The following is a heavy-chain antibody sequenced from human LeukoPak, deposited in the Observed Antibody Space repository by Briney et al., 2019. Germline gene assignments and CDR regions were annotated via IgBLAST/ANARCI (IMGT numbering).Heavy chain of an antibody. J-gene: IGHJ4*02. CDR3: ARAPRLLKIVELLLIDY. CDR2: INPNSGGT. D-gene: IGHD3-10*01. CDR1: GYTFTGYY. V-gene: IGHV1-2*02. Sequence: GASVKVSCKASGYTFTGYYMHWVRQAPGQGLEWMGWINPNSGGTNYAQMLQVRVTMTMYTSISTAYIERRMLRSGDTAMYYFARAPRLLKIVELLLIDYWGQGTLVTVSS.